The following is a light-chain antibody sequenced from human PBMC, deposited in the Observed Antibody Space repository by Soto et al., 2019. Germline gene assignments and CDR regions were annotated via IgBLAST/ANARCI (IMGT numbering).Light chain of an antibody. V-gene: IGLV2-14*01. J-gene: IGLJ1*01. CDR2: EVN. Sequence: VSGSPGQSVTISCTGPRSDIGDSNFISWYQHSPGKAPRLLIYEVNNRPSGVSKRFSGSKAGNTASLTISGLLDDDEADYFCASFRSGTILVFGSGTKVTVL. CDR3: ASFRSGTILV. CDR1: RSDIGDSNF.